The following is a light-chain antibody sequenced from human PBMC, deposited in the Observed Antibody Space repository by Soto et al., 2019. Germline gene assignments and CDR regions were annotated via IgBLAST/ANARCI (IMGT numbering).Light chain of an antibody. J-gene: IGKJ4*01. V-gene: IGKV3-11*01. CDR3: QQRSNWLT. CDR2: DAS. CDR1: QSVSTLY. Sequence: VLTQSPGTLSLPPGERATLSCRASQSVSTLYMTWYQQKPGQAPRLLIYDASNRATGIPARFSGSGSGTDFTLTSSSLEPEDFAVYYCQQRSNWLTFGGGTKVDI.